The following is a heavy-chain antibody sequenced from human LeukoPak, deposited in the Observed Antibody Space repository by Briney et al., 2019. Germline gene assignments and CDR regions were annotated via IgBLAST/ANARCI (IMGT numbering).Heavy chain of an antibody. J-gene: IGHJ4*02. V-gene: IGHV3-23*01. Sequence: PPGGSLRLSCAASGFTFTTYWMHWVRQAPGKGLEWVSAISGSGGGTYYADSVRGRFTISRDNSKNTLNLQMNSLRAEDTAVYYCAKVRHPYGPPDQYFDHWGQGTLVTVSS. D-gene: IGHD3-10*01. CDR1: GFTFTTYW. CDR2: ISGSGGGT. CDR3: AKVRHPYGPPDQYFDH.